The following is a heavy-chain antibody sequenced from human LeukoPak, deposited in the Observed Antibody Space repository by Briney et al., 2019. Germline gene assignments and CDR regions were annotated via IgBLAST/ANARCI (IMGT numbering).Heavy chain of an antibody. Sequence: SETLSLTCTVSGGSISSSSYYWGWIRQPPGKGLEWIGSIYYSGSTYYNPSFKSRVTISVDTSKNQFSLKLSSVTAADTAVYYCARDPIAAAGKRFDYWGQGTLVTVSS. D-gene: IGHD6-13*01. CDR1: GGSISSSSYY. CDR2: IYYSGST. CDR3: ARDPIAAAGKRFDY. J-gene: IGHJ4*02. V-gene: IGHV4-39*07.